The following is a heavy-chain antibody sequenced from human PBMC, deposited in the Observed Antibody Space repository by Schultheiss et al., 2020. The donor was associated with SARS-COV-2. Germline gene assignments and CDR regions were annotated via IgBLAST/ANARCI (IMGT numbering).Heavy chain of an antibody. Sequence: SETLSLTCTVSGGSISSYYWSWIRQPPGKGLEWIGSIYTSGSTNYNPSLKSRVTMSVDTSKNQFSLKLSSVTAADTAVYYCAREGGSGSYRLYYFDYWGQGTLVTVSS. D-gene: IGHD3-10*01. J-gene: IGHJ4*02. CDR3: AREGGSGSYRLYYFDY. CDR2: IYTSGST. CDR1: GGSISSYY. V-gene: IGHV4-4*07.